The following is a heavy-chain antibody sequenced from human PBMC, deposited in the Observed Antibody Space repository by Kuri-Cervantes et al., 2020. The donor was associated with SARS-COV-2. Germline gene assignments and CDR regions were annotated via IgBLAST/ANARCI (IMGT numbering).Heavy chain of an antibody. D-gene: IGHD2/OR15-2a*01. CDR1: GYTFTGYY. Sequence: ASVKVSCKASGYTFTGYYMHWVRQAPGQGLEWMGRINPNRGGTNYAQNFQGRVTMTRDTSISTAYMALSSLTSEDTAVYYCARGNIGWEYYFDNWGQGTLVTVSS. J-gene: IGHJ4*02. V-gene: IGHV1-2*06. CDR3: ARGNIGWEYYFDN. CDR2: INPNRGGT.